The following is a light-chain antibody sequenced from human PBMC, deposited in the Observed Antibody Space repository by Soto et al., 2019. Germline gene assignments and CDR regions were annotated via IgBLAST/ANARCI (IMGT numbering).Light chain of an antibody. J-gene: IGLJ3*02. CDR2: GNS. V-gene: IGLV1-40*01. CDR1: SSNIGAGYD. Sequence: QAVVTQPPSVSGAPGQRVTISCTGSSSNIGAGYDVHWYQQLPGTVPKLLIYGNSNRPSGVPDRFSGSKSGTSASLAITGLQAEDEADYYCQSYDSSLSVWVFGGGTKVTVL. CDR3: QSYDSSLSVWV.